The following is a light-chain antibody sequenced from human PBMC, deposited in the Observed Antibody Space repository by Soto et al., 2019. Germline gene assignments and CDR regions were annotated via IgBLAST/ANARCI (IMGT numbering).Light chain of an antibody. CDR3: QQLNSYPLT. CDR2: AAS. CDR1: QGISSY. Sequence: DIQLTQSPSFLSASVGDRVTITCRASQGISSYLAWYQQKPGKAPKLLIYAASTLQSGVPSRFSGSGSGTEFTLTIGSLQPEDFETYDCQQLNSYPLTFGGGTKVEIK. J-gene: IGKJ4*02. V-gene: IGKV1-9*01.